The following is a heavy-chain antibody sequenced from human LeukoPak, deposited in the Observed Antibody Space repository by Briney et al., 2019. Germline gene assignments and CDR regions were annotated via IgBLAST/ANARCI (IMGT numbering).Heavy chain of an antibody. CDR2: IYYDGDT. V-gene: IGHV4-39*01. CDR1: GGSISSTIFY. J-gene: IGHJ4*02. D-gene: IGHD4-17*01. Sequence: SETLSLTCTVSGGSISSTIFYWAWIRQPPGKGLEWIGTIYYDGDTYYNPSLKGRVTISVATSKNQFSLKLNSVTAADAAVYYCARVGATTATTRYYFDYWGQGTLVTVSS. CDR3: ARVGATTATTRYYFDY.